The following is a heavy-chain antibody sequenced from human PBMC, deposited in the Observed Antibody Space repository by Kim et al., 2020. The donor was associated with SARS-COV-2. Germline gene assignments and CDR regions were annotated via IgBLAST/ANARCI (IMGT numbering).Heavy chain of an antibody. CDR2: IRYDGHT. J-gene: IGHJ4*02. CDR1: GDSFTNSHTRY. Sequence: SETLSLTCSVSGDSFTNSHTRYCGWVRQPPGKDLEWIASIRYDGHTFHNPSLKSRVTLSVDTSKNQFSLRLRSVTAADAAVYYCARHEHKYFDDWGQGTLVIVSS. CDR3: ARHEHKYFDD. V-gene: IGHV4-39*01.